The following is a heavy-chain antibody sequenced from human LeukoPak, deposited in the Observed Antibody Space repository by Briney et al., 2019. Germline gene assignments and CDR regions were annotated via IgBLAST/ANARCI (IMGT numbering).Heavy chain of an antibody. V-gene: IGHV1-18*01. D-gene: IGHD3-22*01. J-gene: IGHJ4*02. CDR1: GYTFTSYG. Sequence: ASVKVSCKASGYTFTSYGISWVRQAPGQGPEWMGWISAYNGNTNYAQKLQGRVTMTTDTSTSTAYMELRSLRSEDTAVYYCARCRYYYDSSGYYYPDYWGQGTLVTVSS. CDR3: ARCRYYYDSSGYYYPDY. CDR2: ISAYNGNT.